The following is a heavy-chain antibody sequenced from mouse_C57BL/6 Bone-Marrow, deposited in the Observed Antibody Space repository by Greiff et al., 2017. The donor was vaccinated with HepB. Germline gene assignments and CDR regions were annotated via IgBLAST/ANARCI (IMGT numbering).Heavy chain of an antibody. V-gene: IGHV5-9*01. CDR3: ARQGYYMGFAY. Sequence: EVQGVESGGGLVKPGGSLKLSCAASGFTFSSYTMSWVRQTPEKRLEWVATISGGGGNTYYPDSVKGRFTISRDNAKNTLYLQMSSLRSEDTALYYCARQGYYMGFAYWGQGTLVTVSA. J-gene: IGHJ3*01. CDR2: ISGGGGNT. D-gene: IGHD1-1*01. CDR1: GFTFSSYT.